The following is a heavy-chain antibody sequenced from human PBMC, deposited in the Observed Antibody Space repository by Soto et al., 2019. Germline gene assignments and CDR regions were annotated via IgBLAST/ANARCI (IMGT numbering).Heavy chain of an antibody. V-gene: IGHV3-23*01. J-gene: IGHJ4*02. D-gene: IGHD5-18*01. CDR3: GKDYGYSYGIL. Sequence: HPGGSVRLSCAASGFTFSSYAMRWVRQAPGKGLEWVSAISGSGGSTYYADSVKGRFTISRDNSKNTLYLQMNSLRAEDTAVYYCGKDYGYSYGILWGQGTLVTVSS. CDR2: ISGSGGST. CDR1: GFTFSSYA.